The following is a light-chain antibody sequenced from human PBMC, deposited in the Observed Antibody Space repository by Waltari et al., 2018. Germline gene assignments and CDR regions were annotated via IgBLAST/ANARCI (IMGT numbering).Light chain of an antibody. CDR2: DVS. V-gene: IGLV2-14*01. CDR1: SSDVGGYNY. Sequence: QSALTQPASVSGSPGQSITISCTGTSSDVGGYNYVSWYQQHPGKAPKLMIYDVSNRPSGVSNRFSGYKSGNTASLTISGLQADDEADYYCSSYTSSSTLEVFGGGTKLTVL. CDR3: SSYTSSSTLEV. J-gene: IGLJ2*01.